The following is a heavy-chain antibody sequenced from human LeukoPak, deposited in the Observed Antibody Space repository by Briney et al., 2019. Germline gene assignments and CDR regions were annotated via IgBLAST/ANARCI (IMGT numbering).Heavy chain of an antibody. CDR2: IYYSGST. J-gene: IGHJ4*02. D-gene: IGHD3-10*01. CDR1: GGSFSGYY. V-gene: IGHV4-31*11. Sequence: PSETLSLTCAVYGGSFSGYYWSWIRQHPGKGLEWIGYIYYSGSTYYNPSLKSRVTISVDTSKNQFSLKLSSVTAADTAVYYCARIEIYGYYFDYWGQGTLVTVSS. CDR3: ARIEIYGYYFDY.